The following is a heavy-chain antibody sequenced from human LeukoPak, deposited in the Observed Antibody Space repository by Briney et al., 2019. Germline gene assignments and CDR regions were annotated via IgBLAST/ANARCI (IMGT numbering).Heavy chain of an antibody. J-gene: IGHJ5*02. CDR3: ARDFVDGYCSGGSCHNWFDP. Sequence: SVKVSCKASGGTFSSYAISWVQQAPGQGLEWMGGIIPIFGTANYAQKFQGRVTITADESTSTAYMELSSLRSEDTAVYYCARDFVDGYCSGGSCHNWFDPWGQGTLVTVSS. CDR2: IIPIFGTA. CDR1: GGTFSSYA. V-gene: IGHV1-69*13. D-gene: IGHD2-15*01.